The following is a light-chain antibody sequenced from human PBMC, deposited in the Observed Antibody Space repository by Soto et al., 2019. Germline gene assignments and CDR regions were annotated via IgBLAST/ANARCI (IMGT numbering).Light chain of an antibody. J-gene: IGLJ1*01. V-gene: IGLV2-23*01. Sequence: SVLTQAASVSGCPGQSITISCTGTSSDVGSYNLVSWYQQHPGKAPKLMIYEGSKRPSGVSNRFSGSKSGNTASLTISGLQAEDEADYYCCSYAGSSSYVFGTGTKVTVL. CDR1: SSDVGSYNL. CDR2: EGS. CDR3: CSYAGSSSYV.